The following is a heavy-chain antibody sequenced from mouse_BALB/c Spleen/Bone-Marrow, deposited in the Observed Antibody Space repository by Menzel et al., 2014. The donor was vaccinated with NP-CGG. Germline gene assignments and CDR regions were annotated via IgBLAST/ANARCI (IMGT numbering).Heavy chain of an antibody. CDR3: TRDMGGTLFDS. J-gene: IGHJ2*01. CDR1: GFTFIDYY. V-gene: IGHV7-3*02. Sequence: EVQRVESGGGLVQPGGSLRLSCVTSGFTFIDYYMNRVRQPPGKALEWVGFIRNKAYGYTTEYSASVKGRFTISRDNSQSILYPQMNTLRAEDSATYYCTRDMGGTLFDSWGQGTTLTVSS. CDR2: IRNKAYGYTT. D-gene: IGHD4-1*01.